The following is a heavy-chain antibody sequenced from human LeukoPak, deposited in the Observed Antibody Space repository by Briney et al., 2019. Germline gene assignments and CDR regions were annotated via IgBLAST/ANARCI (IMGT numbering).Heavy chain of an antibody. J-gene: IGHJ4*02. V-gene: IGHV3-23*01. D-gene: IGHD6-19*01. CDR2: ISGSGGST. CDR1: GFTFSSYS. CDR3: ARQIAVAGNFDY. Sequence: GGSLRLSCAASGFTFSSYSMNWVRQAPGKGLEWVSAISGSGGSTYYADSVKGRFTISRDNSKNTLYLQMNSLRAEDTAVYYCARQIAVAGNFDYWGQGTLVTVSS.